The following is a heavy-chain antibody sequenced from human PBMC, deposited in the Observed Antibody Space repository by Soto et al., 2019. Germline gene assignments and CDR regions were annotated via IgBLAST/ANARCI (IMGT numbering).Heavy chain of an antibody. V-gene: IGHV3-21*01. D-gene: IGHD6-13*01. CDR2: ISSNSAYI. Sequence: GSLRLSYAASGFTLRRFTMNCVRQAPGKGLEWVSTISSNSAYIYYTDALRGRFTISRDNAKNSLHLQMNSLRAEDTAVYYCTRDASRDSSAPGCFDPPGQATLFTVSS. CDR1: GFTLRRFT. J-gene: IGHJ5*02. CDR3: TRDASRDSSAPGCFDP.